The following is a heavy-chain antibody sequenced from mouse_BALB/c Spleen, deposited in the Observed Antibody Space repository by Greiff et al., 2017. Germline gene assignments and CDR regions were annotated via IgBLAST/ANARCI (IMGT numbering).Heavy chain of an antibody. J-gene: IGHJ2*01. Sequence: VQLQQPGAELVKPGASVKLSCTASGYTFTSYCMHWVKQRPGQGLEWIGEINPSNGRTNYNEKFKGKATLTVDKSSSTAYMQLSSLTSEDSAVYYCARCDYGSSYRFDYWGQGTTLTVSS. V-gene: IGHV1S81*02. CDR2: INPSNGRT. D-gene: IGHD1-1*01. CDR1: GYTFTSYC. CDR3: ARCDYGSSYRFDY.